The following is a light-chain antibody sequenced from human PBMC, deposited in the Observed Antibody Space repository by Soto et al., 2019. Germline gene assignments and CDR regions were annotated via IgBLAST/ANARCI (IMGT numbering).Light chain of an antibody. Sequence: EIVMTQSPATLSVSPGERVTLSCRASQSVSSNLAWYQQKPGQAPRLLSYGTSTRATGIPARFSGSGSGTEFTLTISSLQSEDFAVYYCQQYDKWPRGTFGQGTKLEIK. V-gene: IGKV3-15*01. CDR3: QQYDKWPRGT. CDR2: GTS. CDR1: QSVSSN. J-gene: IGKJ2*01.